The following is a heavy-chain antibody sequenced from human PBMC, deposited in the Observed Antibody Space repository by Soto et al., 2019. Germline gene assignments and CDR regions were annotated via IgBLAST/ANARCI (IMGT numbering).Heavy chain of an antibody. CDR2: VSGDGYAS. J-gene: IGHJ4*03. Sequence: GGSLRLSCAGSGFTFSSNAMSWVRQAPGKGLEWVSSVSGDGYASDYADSVKGRFTVSRHNSKNILYLQMNSLRAEDTAVYYCAKRHYYGSGSFALATWGQGTLVTVSS. V-gene: IGHV3-23*01. D-gene: IGHD3-10*01. CDR3: AKRHYYGSGSFALAT. CDR1: GFTFSSNA.